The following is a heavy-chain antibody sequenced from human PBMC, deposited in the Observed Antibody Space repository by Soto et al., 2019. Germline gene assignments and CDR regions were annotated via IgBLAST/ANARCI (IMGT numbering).Heavy chain of an antibody. CDR3: AKDRQRIAAQSYYGMDV. V-gene: IGHV3-30*18. D-gene: IGHD6-6*01. Sequence: QVQLVESGGGLVQPGRSLRLSCAASGFTFSSYGMHWVRQAPGKGLEWVAVISYDGSNKYYADSVKGRFTISRDNSKNTLYLQMNSLRAEDTAVYYCAKDRQRIAAQSYYGMDVWGQGTTVTVSS. J-gene: IGHJ6*02. CDR2: ISYDGSNK. CDR1: GFTFSSYG.